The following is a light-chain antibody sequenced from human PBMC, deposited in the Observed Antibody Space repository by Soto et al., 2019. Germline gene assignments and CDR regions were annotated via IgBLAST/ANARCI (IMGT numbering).Light chain of an antibody. CDR2: AVS. Sequence: QSVLTQPRSVSGSPGQSVTISCTGTNSDVGRYNFVSWYQQLPGKAPKLLISAVSQRPSGVPDRFSGSESGNTASLTISGLQADDEADYFCYSYTASDIWVFGGGTKLTVL. J-gene: IGLJ3*02. CDR3: YSYTASDIWV. V-gene: IGLV2-11*01. CDR1: NSDVGRYNF.